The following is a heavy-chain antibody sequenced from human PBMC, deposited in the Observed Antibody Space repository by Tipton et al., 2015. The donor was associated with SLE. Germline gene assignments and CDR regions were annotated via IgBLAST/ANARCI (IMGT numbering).Heavy chain of an antibody. D-gene: IGHD3-22*01. CDR2: IYYSGST. CDR1: GGSISSHY. V-gene: IGHV4-59*11. Sequence: GLVKPSETLSLTCTVSGGSISSHYWSWIRQPPGKGLEWIGYIYYSGSTNYNPSLKSRVTISVDTSKNQFSLKLSSVTAADTAVYYCARGGYYDSSGVPYFDYWGQGTLVTVSS. J-gene: IGHJ4*02. CDR3: ARGGYYDSSGVPYFDY.